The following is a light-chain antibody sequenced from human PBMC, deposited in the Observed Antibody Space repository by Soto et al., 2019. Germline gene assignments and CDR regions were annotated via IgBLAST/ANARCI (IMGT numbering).Light chain of an antibody. J-gene: IGKJ4*01. CDR1: QSVSSSY. CDR2: GAS. CDR3: QQRSNWLT. Sequence: EIVLTQSPGTLSLSPGERATLSCRASQSVSSSYLAWYQQKPGQAPRLLIYGASSRATGIPARFRGSGSGTDFNLTISSLEPEDFAVYYCQQRSNWLTFGGGTKVEMK. V-gene: IGKV3D-20*02.